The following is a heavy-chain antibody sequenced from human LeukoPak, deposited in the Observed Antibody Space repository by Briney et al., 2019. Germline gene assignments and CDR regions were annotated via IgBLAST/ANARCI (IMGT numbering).Heavy chain of an antibody. V-gene: IGHV4-30-2*01. CDR3: ARDWESGYGTNDAFDI. CDR1: GGSISSGGYY. J-gene: IGHJ3*02. Sequence: SETLSLTCTVSGGSISSGGYYWSWIRQPPGKGLEWIGYIYHSGSTYYNPSLKSRVTISVDRSKNQFSLKLSSVTAADTAVYYCARDWESGYGTNDAFDIWGQGTMVTVSS. D-gene: IGHD5-18*01. CDR2: IYHSGST.